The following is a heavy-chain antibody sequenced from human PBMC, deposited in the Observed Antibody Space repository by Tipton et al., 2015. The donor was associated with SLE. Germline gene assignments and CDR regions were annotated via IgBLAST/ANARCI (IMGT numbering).Heavy chain of an antibody. CDR1: GFTFSSYA. J-gene: IGHJ3*02. CDR3: AGVSRDAFEI. V-gene: IGHV3-30*04. Sequence: SLRLSCAASGFTFSSYAMHWVRQAPGKGLEWVAVISYDGSNKYYADSVKGRFTISRDNSKNTLCLQMNSLRAEDTAVYYCAGVSRDAFEIWGQGTMVTVSS. CDR2: ISYDGSNK. D-gene: IGHD5/OR15-5a*01.